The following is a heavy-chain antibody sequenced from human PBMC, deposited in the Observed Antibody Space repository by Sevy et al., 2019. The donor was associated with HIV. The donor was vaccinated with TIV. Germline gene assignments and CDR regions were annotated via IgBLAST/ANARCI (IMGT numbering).Heavy chain of an antibody. J-gene: IGHJ6*03. CDR3: AEGGGGHYDPDEIAYYFYYYNMDV. V-gene: IGHV3-23*01. CDR1: GFSFDSYG. Sequence: GGSLRLSCAVSGFSFDSYGMTWVRQAPGKGLEWVSAISGSGTRTYYADSVKGRFIISRDNSKNTLDLQMNSLRAEDHAIYSGAEGGGGHYDPDEIAYYFYYYNMDVWGKGTTVTVSS. CDR2: ISGSGTRT. D-gene: IGHD3-22*01.